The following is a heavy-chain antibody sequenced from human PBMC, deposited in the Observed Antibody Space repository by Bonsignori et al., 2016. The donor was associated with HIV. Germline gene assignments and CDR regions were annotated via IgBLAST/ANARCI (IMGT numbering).Heavy chain of an antibody. V-gene: IGHV6-1*01. CDR1: GDSVSSNSAA. D-gene: IGHD4-11*01. CDR3: ARDGSNYYMDV. Sequence: LRLSCDISGDSVSSNSAAWNWIRQSPSRGLEWLGRTYFRSKWYYDYGTSVKSRINISPDTSKNQFSLHLSSLTPEDTAVYFCARDGSNYYMDVWGQGTTVTVSS. CDR2: TYFRSKWYY. J-gene: IGHJ6*03.